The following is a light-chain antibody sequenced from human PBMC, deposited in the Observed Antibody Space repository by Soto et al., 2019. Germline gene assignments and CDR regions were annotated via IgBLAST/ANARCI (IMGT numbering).Light chain of an antibody. CDR2: DVS. V-gene: IGLV2-14*01. Sequence: QSALTQPASVSGSPGQSITISCTGTSNDVGTYNYVSWYQQHPGKAPKLMVYDVSDRPSGVSNRFSGSKSGKTASLTISGLQAEDEADYYCSSYTSSSIVVFGGGTKVTVL. CDR1: SNDVGTYNY. CDR3: SSYTSSSIVV. J-gene: IGLJ2*01.